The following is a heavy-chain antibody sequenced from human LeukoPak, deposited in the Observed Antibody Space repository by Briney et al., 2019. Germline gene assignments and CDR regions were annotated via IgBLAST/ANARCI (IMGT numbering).Heavy chain of an antibody. Sequence: PSETLSLTCTVSGGSISSSSYYWGWIRQPPGKGLEWIGSIYYSGSTYYNPSLKRRVTISVDTSKNQFSLKLSSVSAADTAVYYCARQGHDRVRGVTVWFDPWGQGTLVTVSS. V-gene: IGHV4-39*01. CDR1: GGSISSSSYY. CDR3: ARQGHDRVRGVTVWFDP. CDR2: IYYSGST. D-gene: IGHD3-10*01. J-gene: IGHJ5*02.